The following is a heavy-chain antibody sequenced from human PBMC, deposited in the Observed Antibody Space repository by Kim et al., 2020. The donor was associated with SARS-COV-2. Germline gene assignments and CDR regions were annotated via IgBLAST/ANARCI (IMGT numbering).Heavy chain of an antibody. Sequence: GGSLRLSCTASGFTFGDYAMSWVRQAPGKGLEWVGFIRSKAYGGTTEYAASVKGRFTISRDDSKSIAYLQMNSLKTEDTAVYYCTRETPHYYDSSGYYRWIFDYWGQGTLVTVSS. V-gene: IGHV3-49*04. D-gene: IGHD3-22*01. CDR3: TRETPHYYDSSGYYRWIFDY. CDR2: IRSKAYGGTT. CDR1: GFTFGDYA. J-gene: IGHJ4*02.